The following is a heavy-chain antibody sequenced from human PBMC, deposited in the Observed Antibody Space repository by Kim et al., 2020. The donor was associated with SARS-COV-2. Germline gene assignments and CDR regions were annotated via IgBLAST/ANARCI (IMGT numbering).Heavy chain of an antibody. Sequence: KRYSPSLKSRLTITKDTSKNQVVLTMTNMDPVDTATYYCAHISGWYVFDYWGQGTLVTVSS. J-gene: IGHJ4*02. CDR2: K. V-gene: IGHV2-5*01. CDR3: AHISGWYVFDY. D-gene: IGHD6-19*01.